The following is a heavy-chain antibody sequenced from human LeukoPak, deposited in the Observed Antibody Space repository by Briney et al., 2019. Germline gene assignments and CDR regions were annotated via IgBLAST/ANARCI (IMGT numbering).Heavy chain of an antibody. D-gene: IGHD3-9*01. CDR1: GFTFSSYA. CDR2: ISYDGSNK. J-gene: IGHJ6*02. CDR3: ARDQNYFDWLPYYYYYYGMDV. V-gene: IGHV3-30-3*01. Sequence: PGGSLRLSCAASGFTFSSYAMHWVRQAPGKGLEWVAVISYDGSNKYYADSVKGRFTISRDNAKNSLYLQMNSLRAEDTAVYYCARDQNYFDWLPYYYYYYGMDVWGQGTTVTVSS.